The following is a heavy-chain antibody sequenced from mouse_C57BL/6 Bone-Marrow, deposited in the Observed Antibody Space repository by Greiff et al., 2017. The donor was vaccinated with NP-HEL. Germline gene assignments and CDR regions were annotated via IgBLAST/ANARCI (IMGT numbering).Heavy chain of an antibody. CDR1: GYTFTTYP. CDR2: FHPYNDDT. V-gene: IGHV1-47*01. CDR3: TKAYGNYGYFDV. D-gene: IGHD2-1*01. J-gene: IGHJ1*03. Sequence: QVQLKQSGAELVKPGASVKMSCKASGYTFTTYPIEWMKQNHGKSLEWIGNFHPYNDDTKYNEKFKGKATLTVEKSSSTVYLELSRLTSDDSAVYYCTKAYGNYGYFDVWGTGTTLTVSS.